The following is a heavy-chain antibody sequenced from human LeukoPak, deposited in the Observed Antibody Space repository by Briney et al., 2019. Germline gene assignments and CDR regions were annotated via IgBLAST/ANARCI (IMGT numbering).Heavy chain of an antibody. Sequence: PGGSLRLSCAASGFTFSDYYMSWIRQAPGKGLEWVSYISSSGSTIYYADSVKGRFTISRDNAKNSLYLQMNSLRAEDTAVYYCAREGTTVTTDLYYYYGMDVWGQRTTVTASS. V-gene: IGHV3-11*01. J-gene: IGHJ6*02. D-gene: IGHD4-17*01. CDR2: ISSSGSTI. CDR1: GFTFSDYY. CDR3: AREGTTVTTDLYYYYGMDV.